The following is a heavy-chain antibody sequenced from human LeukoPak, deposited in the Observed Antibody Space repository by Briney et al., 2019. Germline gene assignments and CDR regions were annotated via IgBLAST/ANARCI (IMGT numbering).Heavy chain of an antibody. CDR2: ISGSGDST. D-gene: IGHD6-19*01. CDR1: GFTFSSYA. J-gene: IGHJ4*02. CDR3: AKDPGYSSYPAAIDY. Sequence: GGSLRLSCAASGFTFSSYAMSWVRQAPGKGLEWVSAISGSGDSTYYADPVKGRFTISRDNSKNTLYLQMNSLRAEDTAVYYCAKDPGYSSYPAAIDYWGQGTLVTVSS. V-gene: IGHV3-23*01.